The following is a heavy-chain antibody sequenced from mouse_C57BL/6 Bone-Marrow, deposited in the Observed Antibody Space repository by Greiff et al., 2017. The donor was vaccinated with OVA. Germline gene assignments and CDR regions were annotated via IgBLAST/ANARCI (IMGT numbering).Heavy chain of an antibody. D-gene: IGHD2-2*01. Sequence: VQLQQSGAELVRPGASVKLSCTASGFNIKDDYMHWVKQRPEQGLEWIGWIAPENGDTEYASKFQGKATITADTSSNTAYLQLSSLTSEDTAVYYCTGNGYGGNYYFDYWGQGTTLTVSS. CDR3: TGNGYGGNYYFDY. J-gene: IGHJ2*01. CDR2: IAPENGDT. V-gene: IGHV14-4*01. CDR1: GFNIKDDY.